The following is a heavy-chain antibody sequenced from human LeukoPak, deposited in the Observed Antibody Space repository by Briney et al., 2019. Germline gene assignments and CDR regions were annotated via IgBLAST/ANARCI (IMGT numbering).Heavy chain of an antibody. Sequence: PGGSLRLSCAASGFTFSSYSMNWVRQAPGKGLEWVSYISSSSSTIYYADSVKGRFTISRDNAKNSLYLQMNSLRAEDTAVYYCARSYGYVWGSYRDTFDYWGQGTLVTVSS. CDR2: ISSSSSTI. J-gene: IGHJ4*02. CDR1: GFTFSSYS. D-gene: IGHD3-16*02. V-gene: IGHV3-48*01. CDR3: ARSYGYVWGSYRDTFDY.